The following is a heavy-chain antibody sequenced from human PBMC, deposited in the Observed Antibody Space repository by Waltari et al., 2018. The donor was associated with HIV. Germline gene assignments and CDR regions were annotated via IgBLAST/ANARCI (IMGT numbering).Heavy chain of an antibody. CDR2: TYFRSKWYI. J-gene: IGHJ5*02. CDR3: ARGWDYDFWSGLEGGKFDP. D-gene: IGHD3-3*01. CDR1: GDSVSSNSAP. Sequence: QVQLQQSGPGLVKPSQTLSLTCAISGDSVSSNSAPWNWIRKSPRRGLEWLGRTYFRSKWYIDYAVSVKSRITINPDTSKNHFSLQLNSVTPEDTAVYFCARGWDYDFWSGLEGGKFDPWGLGTLVTVSS. V-gene: IGHV6-1*01.